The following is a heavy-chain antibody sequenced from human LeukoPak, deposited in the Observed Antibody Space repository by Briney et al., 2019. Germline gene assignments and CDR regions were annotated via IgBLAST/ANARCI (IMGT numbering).Heavy chain of an antibody. Sequence: ASVKVSCKASSYTFYYMHWVRQAPGQGLEWMGWISPNSGGTNYAQKFQGRVTMTRDTSISTAYMELSRLRSDDTAVYYCARGPYGVAVAGIFDYWGQGTLVTVSS. CDR1: SYTFYY. V-gene: IGHV1-2*02. CDR2: ISPNSGGT. D-gene: IGHD6-19*01. CDR3: ARGPYGVAVAGIFDY. J-gene: IGHJ4*02.